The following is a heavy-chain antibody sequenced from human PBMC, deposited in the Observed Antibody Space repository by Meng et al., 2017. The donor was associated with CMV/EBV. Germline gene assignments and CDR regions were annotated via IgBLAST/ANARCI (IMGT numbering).Heavy chain of an antibody. Sequence: YSMSWVRQAAGKGLVWVSSISSSGSYIYYADSVEDRFTISRDNAKNSLYLQMNSLRAEDTAVYYCARDVGSTMVRGVIIDPYYFDYWGQGTLVTVSS. J-gene: IGHJ4*02. V-gene: IGHV3-21*01. CDR2: ISSSGSYI. CDR1: YS. CDR3: ARDVGSTMVRGVIIDPYYFDY. D-gene: IGHD3-10*01.